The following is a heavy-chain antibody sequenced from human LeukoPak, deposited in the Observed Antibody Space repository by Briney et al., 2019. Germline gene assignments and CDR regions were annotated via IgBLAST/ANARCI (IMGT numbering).Heavy chain of an antibody. D-gene: IGHD1-7*01. CDR1: GFTFSSYS. V-gene: IGHV3-48*01. CDR2: ISSTSSIK. J-gene: IGHJ4*02. CDR3: ATAGNYRFDY. Sequence: GGSLRLSCAASGFTFSSYSMNWVRQAPGKGLEWVSYISSTSSIKYYADSVKGRFTISRDNAKNSLYLQMSSLRAEDTAVYYCATAGNYRFDYWGQGTLVTVSS.